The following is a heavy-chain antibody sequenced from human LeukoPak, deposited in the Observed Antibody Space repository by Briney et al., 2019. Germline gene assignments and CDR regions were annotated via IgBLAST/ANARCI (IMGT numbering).Heavy chain of an antibody. D-gene: IGHD6-19*01. Sequence: ASVKVSCKASGYTFTSYDINWVRQATGQGLEWMGWISAYNGNTNYAQKLQGRVTMTTDTSTSTAYMELKSLRSDDTAVYYCAREGQFGGCDYWGQGTLVTVSS. CDR2: ISAYNGNT. V-gene: IGHV1-18*01. J-gene: IGHJ4*02. CDR3: AREGQFGGCDY. CDR1: GYTFTSYD.